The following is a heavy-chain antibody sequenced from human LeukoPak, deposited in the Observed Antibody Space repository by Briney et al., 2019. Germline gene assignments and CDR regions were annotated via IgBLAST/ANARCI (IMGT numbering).Heavy chain of an antibody. CDR2: IYYSGST. Sequence: SETLSLTCSVSGGSISSYYWSWIRQPPGKGLEWIGYIYYSGSTNYNPSLKSRVTISVDTSKNQFSLKLSSVTAADTAVYNCARELYCSSTSCYDGDAFDIWGQGTMVTVSS. V-gene: IGHV4-59*01. D-gene: IGHD2-2*01. CDR1: GGSISSYY. J-gene: IGHJ3*02. CDR3: ARELYCSSTSCYDGDAFDI.